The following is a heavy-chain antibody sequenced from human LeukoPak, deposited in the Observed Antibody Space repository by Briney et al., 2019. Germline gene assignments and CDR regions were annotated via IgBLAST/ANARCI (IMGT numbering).Heavy chain of an antibody. J-gene: IGHJ4*02. D-gene: IGHD5-18*01. CDR3: ASIKKDTAMAIDY. CDR2: INHSGST. Sequence: NPSETLSLTCAVYGGSFSGYYWSWIRQPPGKGLEWIGEINHSGSTNCNPSLKSRVTISVDTSKNQFSLKLSSVTAADTAVYYCASIKKDTAMAIDYWGQGTLVTVSS. CDR1: GGSFSGYY. V-gene: IGHV4-34*01.